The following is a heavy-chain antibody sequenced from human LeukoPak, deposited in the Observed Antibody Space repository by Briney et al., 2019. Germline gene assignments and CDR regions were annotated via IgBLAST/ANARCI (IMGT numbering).Heavy chain of an antibody. CDR1: GFTFSTYA. D-gene: IGHD3-3*01. CDR2: ISNSGSST. Sequence: PGGSLRLSCAASGFTFSTYAMSWVRQAPGKGLEWVSAISNSGSSTYCADSVKGRFTISRDNSKNTLYLQMNSLRAEDTAVYYCAKVLRFLEWPNGMDVWGQGTTVTVSS. J-gene: IGHJ6*02. V-gene: IGHV3-23*01. CDR3: AKVLRFLEWPNGMDV.